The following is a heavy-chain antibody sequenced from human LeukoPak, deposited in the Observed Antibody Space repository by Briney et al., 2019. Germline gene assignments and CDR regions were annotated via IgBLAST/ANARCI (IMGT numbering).Heavy chain of an antibody. CDR3: ARDPDTAMALYYYYYGMDV. CDR1: GGSISSYY. Sequence: SETLSLTCTVSGGSISSYYWSWIRQPPGKGLEWIGEINHSGSTNYNPSLKSRVTISVDTSKNQFSLKLSSVTAADTAVYYCARDPDTAMALYYYYYGMDVWGQGTTVTVSS. D-gene: IGHD5-18*01. J-gene: IGHJ6*02. CDR2: INHSGST. V-gene: IGHV4-34*01.